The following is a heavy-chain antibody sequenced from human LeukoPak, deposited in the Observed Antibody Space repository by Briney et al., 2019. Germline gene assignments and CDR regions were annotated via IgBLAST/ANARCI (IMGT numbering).Heavy chain of an antibody. J-gene: IGHJ6*03. CDR3: ARAPSYGDYSYYYYMDV. D-gene: IGHD4-17*01. CDR1: GYTFTGYH. Sequence: GASVKVSCKTSGYTFTGYHMHWLRQAPGQGLEWMGWINPNSGGTDYAQQFQGRVTMTRDTSISTAYMELSGLTSDDTAVYYCARAPSYGDYSYYYYMDVWGKGTTVTVSS. CDR2: INPNSGGT. V-gene: IGHV1-2*02.